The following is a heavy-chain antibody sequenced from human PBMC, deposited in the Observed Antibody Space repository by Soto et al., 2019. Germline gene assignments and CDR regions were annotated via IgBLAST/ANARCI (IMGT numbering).Heavy chain of an antibody. J-gene: IGHJ4*02. Sequence: ETLSLTCAVYGGSFRGYYWSWIRQPPGKGLEWIGEINHSGSTNYNPSLKSRVTISVDTSKNQFSLKLSSVTAADTAVYYCARRRRYCSSTSCQFDYWGQGTLVTVSS. V-gene: IGHV4-34*01. D-gene: IGHD2-2*01. CDR3: ARRRRYCSSTSCQFDY. CDR2: INHSGST. CDR1: GGSFRGYY.